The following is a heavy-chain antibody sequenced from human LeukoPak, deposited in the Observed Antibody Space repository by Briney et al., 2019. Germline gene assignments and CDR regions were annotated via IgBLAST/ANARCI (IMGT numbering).Heavy chain of an antibody. Sequence: ASVKVSCKASGYTFTSYGISWVRQAPGQGLGWMGWISAYNGNTNYAQELQGRVTMTTDTSTSTAYMELRSLRSDDTAVYYCARGGYCSGGSCSLSLYYYYYMDVWGKGTTVTVSS. CDR2: ISAYNGNT. CDR3: ARGGYCSGGSCSLSLYYYYYMDV. V-gene: IGHV1-18*01. J-gene: IGHJ6*03. D-gene: IGHD2-15*01. CDR1: GYTFTSYG.